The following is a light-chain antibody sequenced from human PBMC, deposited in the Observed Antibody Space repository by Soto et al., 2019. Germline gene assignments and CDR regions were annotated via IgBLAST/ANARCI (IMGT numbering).Light chain of an antibody. V-gene: IGKV1-12*01. Sequence: DIQMTQSPSSVSASVGDRVTITCRASQGISSWLAWFQQKPGEPPRLLIYAASSLHTGVPSRFSGSGSGTDFTLTISSLQPEDFATYYCQQGISFPLTFGGGTKVESK. J-gene: IGKJ4*02. CDR3: QQGISFPLT. CDR2: AAS. CDR1: QGISSW.